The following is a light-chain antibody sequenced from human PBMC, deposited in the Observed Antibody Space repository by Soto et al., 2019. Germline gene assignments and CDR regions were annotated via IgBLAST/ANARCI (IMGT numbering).Light chain of an antibody. CDR3: QQSYSTPYT. V-gene: IGKV1-39*01. CDR1: QNINTY. Sequence: DIQMTQSPSSLPASVGDRVTITCRASQNINTYLNWCQQKPGKAPNLLIFAASSLQSGVPSRFSGSGSGTDFTLTISSLQPEDFATYYCQQSYSTPYTSGQGTKVDIK. CDR2: AAS. J-gene: IGKJ2*01.